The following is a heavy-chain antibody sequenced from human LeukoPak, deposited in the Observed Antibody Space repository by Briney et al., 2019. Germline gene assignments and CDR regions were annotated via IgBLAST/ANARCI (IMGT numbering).Heavy chain of an antibody. V-gene: IGHV1-58*02. CDR2: IVVGSGNT. Sequence: SVKVSCKASGFTFTSSAMQWVRQARGQRLEWIGWIVVGSGNTNYAQKFQERVTITRDMSTSTAYMELSSLRSEDTAVYYCAAEGVGYCSSTSCYDGGFGNWFDPWGQGTLVTVSS. CDR1: GFTFTSSA. D-gene: IGHD2-2*01. J-gene: IGHJ5*02. CDR3: AAEGVGYCSSTSCYDGGFGNWFDP.